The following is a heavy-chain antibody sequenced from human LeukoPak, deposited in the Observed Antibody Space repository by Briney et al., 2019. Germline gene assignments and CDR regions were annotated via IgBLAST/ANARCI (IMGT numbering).Heavy chain of an antibody. CDR3: AKDFRISPHSSWDAFDI. D-gene: IGHD6-19*01. CDR2: ISGSGGST. J-gene: IGHJ3*02. Sequence: PGGSLRLSCAASGFTFSSYAMSWVRQAPGKGLEWVSAISGSGGSTYYADSVKGRFTISRDNSKNTLYLQMNSLRAEDTAVYYCAKDFRISPHSSWDAFDIWGQGTMVTVSS. CDR1: GFTFSSYA. V-gene: IGHV3-23*01.